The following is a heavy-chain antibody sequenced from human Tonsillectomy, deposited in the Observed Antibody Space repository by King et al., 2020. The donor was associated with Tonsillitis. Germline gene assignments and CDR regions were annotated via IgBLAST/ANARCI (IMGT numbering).Heavy chain of an antibody. J-gene: IGHJ4*02. CDR3: ARDYGSGNYVYFGY. V-gene: IGHV1-8*02. Sequence: QLVQSGAEVKKPGASVKVSCKASGYTFISHDINWFRQASGQGLEWLGWINPDSGNTDYAQNLRGRVTMTRNSSISTAYLELSSLRFEDTAVYYCARDYGSGNYVYFGYWGQGTLVTVSS. CDR1: GYTFISHD. D-gene: IGHD3-10*01. CDR2: INPDSGNT.